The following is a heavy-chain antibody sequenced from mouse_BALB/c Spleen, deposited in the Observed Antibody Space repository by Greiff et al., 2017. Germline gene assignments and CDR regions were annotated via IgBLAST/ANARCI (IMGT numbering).Heavy chain of an antibody. D-gene: IGHD2-4*01. CDR2: IDPYNGGT. Sequence: EVQLHQSGPELGKPGASVKISCKASGYSFTGYNMYWVKQSHRKSLEWIGYIDPYNGGTSYNQKSKGKATFTVDKSSSTAYMHLNSLTSEDSAIYYCARSDDYDGGYAMDYWGQGTSVTVSS. J-gene: IGHJ4*01. CDR1: GYSFTGYN. V-gene: IGHV1S135*01. CDR3: ARSDDYDGGYAMDY.